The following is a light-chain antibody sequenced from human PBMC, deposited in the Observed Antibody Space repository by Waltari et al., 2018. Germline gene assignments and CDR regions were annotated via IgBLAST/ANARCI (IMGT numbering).Light chain of an antibody. Sequence: QSALTQPASVSGSPGQSITISCTGTSSDVGAFSYVSWYQQHPGKAPKLMLYDVSSRPSGVSNRFSGSKSGNTASLTISGLQAEDEADYYCSSYTSSSTRVFGTGTKVTVL. CDR2: DVS. J-gene: IGLJ1*01. CDR1: SSDVGAFSY. CDR3: SSYTSSSTRV. V-gene: IGLV2-14*03.